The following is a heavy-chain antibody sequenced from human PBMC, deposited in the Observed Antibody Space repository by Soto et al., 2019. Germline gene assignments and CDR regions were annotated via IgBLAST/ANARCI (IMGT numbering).Heavy chain of an antibody. D-gene: IGHD3-16*01. CDR2: IYDSGST. J-gene: IGHJ5*02. CDR3: ARVPLRWESCWFDP. Sequence: SETLSLTCTVSGGSISSYYWSWIRQPPGKGLEWIGYIYDSGSTNYNPSLKSRVTISVDTSKDQFSLKLSSVTAADTAVYYCARVPLRWESCWFDPWGQGTLVTVSS. V-gene: IGHV4-59*01. CDR1: GGSISSYY.